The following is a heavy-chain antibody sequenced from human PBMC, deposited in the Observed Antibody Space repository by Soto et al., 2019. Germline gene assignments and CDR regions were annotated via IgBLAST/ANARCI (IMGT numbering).Heavy chain of an antibody. V-gene: IGHV3-7*03. Sequence: SRRLSCAASGFTFTSYWMSWVRQAPGKGLEWVANIKQDGSEKYYVDSVKCRFTICRDNSKNSLYLQMNSRRAEDTAVYYFARAADADYHDSRDCSDYWAQGTLV. D-gene: IGHD3-22*01. CDR2: IKQDGSEK. CDR3: ARAADADYHDSRDCSDY. J-gene: IGHJ4*02. CDR1: GFTFTSYW.